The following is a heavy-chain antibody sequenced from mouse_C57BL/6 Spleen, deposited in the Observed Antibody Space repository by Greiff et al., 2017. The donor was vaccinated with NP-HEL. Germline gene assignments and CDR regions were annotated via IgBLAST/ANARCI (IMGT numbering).Heavy chain of an antibody. Sequence: EVHLVESGPELVKPGASVKISCKASGYSFTGYYMNWVKQSPEKSLEWIGEINPSTGGTTYNQKFKAKATLTVDKSSSTAYMQLKSLTSEDSAVYYCARGGSSGYGAYWGQGTLVTVSA. D-gene: IGHD3-2*02. CDR3: ARGGSSGYGAY. V-gene: IGHV1-42*01. J-gene: IGHJ3*01. CDR1: GYSFTGYY. CDR2: INPSTGGT.